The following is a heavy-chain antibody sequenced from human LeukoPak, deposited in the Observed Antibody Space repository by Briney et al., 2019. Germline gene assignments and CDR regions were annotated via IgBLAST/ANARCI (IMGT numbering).Heavy chain of an antibody. CDR2: ISASGT. D-gene: IGHD3-22*01. Sequence: GGSLRLSCAASGFNFRSLAMTWVRQAPGKGLEWVSTISASGTYYADPVRGRFTISRDNSRNTLDLQMNSLRAEDTAVYYCAKVSGPLLVVTKAVDYWGQGTLVTVSS. CDR1: GFNFRSLA. J-gene: IGHJ4*02. V-gene: IGHV3-23*01. CDR3: AKVSGPLLVVTKAVDY.